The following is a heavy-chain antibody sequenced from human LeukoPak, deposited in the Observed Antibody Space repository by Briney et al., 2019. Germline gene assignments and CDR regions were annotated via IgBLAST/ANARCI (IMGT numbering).Heavy chain of an antibody. J-gene: IGHJ4*02. CDR3: AKDMDTAMVFDY. D-gene: IGHD5-18*01. Sequence: GGSLRLSCAASGFTFSSYAVSWVRQAPGKGLEWVSAIGGSGGSTYYADSVKGRFTTSRDNSKNTLYLRMNSLRAEDTAVYYCAKDMDTAMVFDYWGQGTLVTVSS. V-gene: IGHV3-23*01. CDR1: GFTFSSYA. CDR2: IGGSGGST.